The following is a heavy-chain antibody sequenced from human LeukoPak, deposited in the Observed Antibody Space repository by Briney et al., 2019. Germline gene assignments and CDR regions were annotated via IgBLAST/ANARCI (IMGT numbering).Heavy chain of an antibody. D-gene: IGHD3-10*01. Sequence: GGSLRLSCAASGFTFSSYSMNWVRQAPGKGLEWVSGISPSGDITYYTDSVKGRFTISRDNSKNTLYLEVISLTAEDTAVYYCAKDDAWLRFGEWSQGTLVTVSS. CDR3: AKDDAWLRFGE. CDR1: GFTFSSYS. V-gene: IGHV3-23*01. J-gene: IGHJ4*02. CDR2: ISPSGDIT.